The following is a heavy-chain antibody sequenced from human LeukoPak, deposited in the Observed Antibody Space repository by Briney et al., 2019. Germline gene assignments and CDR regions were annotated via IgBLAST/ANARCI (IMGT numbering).Heavy chain of an antibody. D-gene: IGHD1-26*01. CDR2: ISSSSSTI. Sequence: GGSLRLSCAASGFTVSSFGMSWVRQAPGKGLEWVSYISSSSSTIYYADSVKGRFTISRDNAKNSLYLQMNSLRAEDTAVYYCAGQSSGSYTDNWFDPWGQGTLVTVSS. J-gene: IGHJ5*02. V-gene: IGHV3-48*04. CDR1: GFTVSSFG. CDR3: AGQSSGSYTDNWFDP.